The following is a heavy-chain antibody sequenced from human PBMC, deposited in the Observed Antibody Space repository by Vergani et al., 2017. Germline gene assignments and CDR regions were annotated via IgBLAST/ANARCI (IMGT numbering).Heavy chain of an antibody. V-gene: IGHV2-5*01. J-gene: IGHJ4*02. CDR2: IYWNDDK. D-gene: IGHD2/OR15-2a*01. Sequence: QITLKESGPTLVKPTQTLTLTCTFSGFSLSTSGVGVGWVRQPPGTALELLALIYWNDDKRYSPSLKSRLTITKDNSKNQVVLTMTNMDPVDTAKYYCATALFKSLLTPFDYWGQGTLVTVSS. CDR3: ATALFKSLLTPFDY. CDR1: GFSLSTSGVG.